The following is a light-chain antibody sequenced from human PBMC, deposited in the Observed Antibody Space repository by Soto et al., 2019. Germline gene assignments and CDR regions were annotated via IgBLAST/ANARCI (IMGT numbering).Light chain of an antibody. CDR2: SNN. CDR1: SSNIGSTA. CDR3: AAWDDRLNGHV. Sequence: QSVLTQPPSTSGTPGQRVTISCSGSSSNIGSTAVNWYQQLPGTAPKLLIYSNNQRPSGVPDRFSGSKSGTSASLAISGLXXXXXXXXYCAAWDDRLNGHVFGTGTKLTV. V-gene: IGLV1-44*01. J-gene: IGLJ1*01.